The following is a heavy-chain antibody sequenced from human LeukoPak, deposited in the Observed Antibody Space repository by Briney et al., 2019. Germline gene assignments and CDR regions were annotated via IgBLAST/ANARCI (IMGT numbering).Heavy chain of an antibody. V-gene: IGHV1-8*01. CDR3: ARPVVGYCSGGSCYSAEYFQH. J-gene: IGHJ1*01. CDR1: GYTFTSYD. CDR2: MNPNSGST. Sequence: ASVKVSCKASGYTFTSYDINWVRQATGQGLEWMGWMNPNSGSTGYAQKFQGRVTMTRNTSISTAYMELSSLRSEDTAVYYCARPVVGYCSGGSCYSAEYFQHWGQGTLVTVSS. D-gene: IGHD2-15*01.